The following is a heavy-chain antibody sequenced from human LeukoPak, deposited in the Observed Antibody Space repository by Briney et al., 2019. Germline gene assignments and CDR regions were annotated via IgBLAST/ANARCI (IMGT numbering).Heavy chain of an antibody. CDR1: GYTFTAWY. CDR2: IDPNSGGT. CDR3: ARDGTLRYFDWLSGFDY. Sequence: GASVKVSCEASGYTFTAWYIHWVRQAPGQGLEWMGWIDPNSGGTNYAQKFQGRVTMTRDTSISTAYMELSRLRSDDTAVYYCARDGTLRYFDWLSGFDYWGQGTLVTVSS. J-gene: IGHJ4*02. V-gene: IGHV1-2*02. D-gene: IGHD3-9*01.